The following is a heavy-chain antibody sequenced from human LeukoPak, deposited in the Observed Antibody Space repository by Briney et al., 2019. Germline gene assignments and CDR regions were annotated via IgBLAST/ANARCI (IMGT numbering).Heavy chain of an antibody. CDR3: ARDLTIFGVVIGYYYYGMDV. Sequence: ASVKVSCKASGYTFTSYYMHWVRQAPGQGLEWMGIINPSGGSTSYAQKFQGRVTMTRDTSTSTVYMELSSLRSEDTAVYYCARDLTIFGVVIGYYYYGMDVWGQGTTVTVSS. D-gene: IGHD3-3*01. CDR1: GYTFTSYY. CDR2: INPSGGST. V-gene: IGHV1-46*01. J-gene: IGHJ6*02.